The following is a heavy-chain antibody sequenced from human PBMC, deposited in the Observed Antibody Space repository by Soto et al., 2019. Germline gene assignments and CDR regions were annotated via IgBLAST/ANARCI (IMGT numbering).Heavy chain of an antibody. CDR3: ARGVLH. Sequence: QVQLQESGPGLVQPSQSLSLTFTASGGSVSSGGYYWSCIRQHPGTGLEWIGHISYSGSTYYNTSLKSRVAISVDTSRNQFSLIVNSVTAADTAVYYCARGVLHWGQGTLVTVSS. CDR1: GGSVSSGGYY. V-gene: IGHV4-31*03. CDR2: ISYSGST. J-gene: IGHJ4*01.